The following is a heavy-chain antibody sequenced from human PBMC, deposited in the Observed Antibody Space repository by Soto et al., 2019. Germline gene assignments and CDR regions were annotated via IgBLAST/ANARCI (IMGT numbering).Heavy chain of an antibody. CDR1: GFTFSRYC. J-gene: IGHJ3*02. V-gene: IGHV3-30-3*01. Sequence: GGSLRLSCAASGFTFSRYCMHWVRQAPCKGLEWVAVISYDGSNKYYADSGKGRFTISRDNSKSTLYLQMNSLRAEDTAVSYCARGEDLKYYYDSSATAFDIWGQGTMVTVSS. CDR3: ARGEDLKYYYDSSATAFDI. CDR2: ISYDGSNK. D-gene: IGHD3-22*01.